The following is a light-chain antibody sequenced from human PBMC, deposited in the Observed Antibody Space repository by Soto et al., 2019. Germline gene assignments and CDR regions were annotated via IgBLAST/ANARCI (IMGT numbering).Light chain of an antibody. CDR1: SSDVGGYNY. CDR3: SSYTSSSTYG. Sequence: QSVLTQPASVSGSPGQSITISCTGTSSDVGGYNYVSWYQQHPGKAPKLMIYDVSNRPSGVSNRCSGSKSGNTASLTISGLQAEDEADYYCSSYTSSSTYGFGTGTKAPS. J-gene: IGLJ1*01. V-gene: IGLV2-14*01. CDR2: DVS.